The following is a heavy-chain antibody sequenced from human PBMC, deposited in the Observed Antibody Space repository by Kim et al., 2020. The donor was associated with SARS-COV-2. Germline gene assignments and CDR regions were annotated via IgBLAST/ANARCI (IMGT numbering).Heavy chain of an antibody. D-gene: IGHD2-21*01. J-gene: IGHJ5*02. CDR1: GFTFTSSA. CDR2: IVVGSGNT. CDR3: AALFPIYGPFDP. V-gene: IGHV1-58*01. Sequence: SVKVSCKASGFTFTSSAVQWVRQARGQRLEWIGWIVVGSGNTNYAQKFQERVTITRDMSTSTAYMELSSLRSEDTAVYYCAALFPIYGPFDPWGQGTLVTVSS.